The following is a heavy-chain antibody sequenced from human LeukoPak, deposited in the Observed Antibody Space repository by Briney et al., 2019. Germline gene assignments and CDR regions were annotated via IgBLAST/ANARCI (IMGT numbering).Heavy chain of an antibody. CDR1: GGSTSSGNYY. J-gene: IGHJ4*02. CDR3: ARLGAGPTYYDFWSGYSSFYFDY. Sequence: SETLSLTCTVSGGSTSSGNYYWGWIRQPPGKGLEWIGGISSSGNTYYNPSLKSRITISIDTSKNHFSLKLSSVSAADTAVYYCARLGAGPTYYDFWSGYSSFYFDYWGQGTLVTVSS. D-gene: IGHD3-3*01. V-gene: IGHV4-39*02. CDR2: ISSSGNT.